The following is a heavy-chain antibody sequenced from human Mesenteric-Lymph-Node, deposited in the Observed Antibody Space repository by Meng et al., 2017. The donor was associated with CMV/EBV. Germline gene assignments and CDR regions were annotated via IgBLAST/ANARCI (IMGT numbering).Heavy chain of an antibody. V-gene: IGHV4-34*01. Sequence: QGAGGVLKPAETLSVPGAFCGGSFSGYCWNWIRQSPETGLEWIGEINHSGRTTYNPPFTSRIIISVDTSTNQISLNMSSVTAADTAVYYCARGSCYEILTGYFDYWGQGALVTVSS. J-gene: IGHJ4*02. CDR1: GGSFSGYC. CDR3: ARGSCYEILTGYFDY. D-gene: IGHD3-9*01. CDR2: INHSGRT.